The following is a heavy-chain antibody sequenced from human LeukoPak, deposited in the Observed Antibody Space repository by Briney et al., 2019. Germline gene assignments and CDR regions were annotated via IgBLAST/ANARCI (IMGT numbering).Heavy chain of an antibody. CDR2: IYYSGST. D-gene: IGHD3-22*01. J-gene: IGHJ4*02. V-gene: IGHV4-59*01. CDR1: GGSISSYY. Sequence: PSETLSLTCTVSGGSISSYYWSWIRQPPGKGLEWIGYIYYSGSTNYNPSLKIRVTISVDTSKNQFSLKLSSVTAADTAVYYCARVSYYYDSSGSSFDYWGQGTLVTVSS. CDR3: ARVSYYYDSSGSSFDY.